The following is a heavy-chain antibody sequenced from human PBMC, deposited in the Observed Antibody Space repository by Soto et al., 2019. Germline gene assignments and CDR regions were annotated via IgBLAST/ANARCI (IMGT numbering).Heavy chain of an antibody. CDR3: SRGIEGWYQGRYYYGMDV. Sequence: QVQLQESGPGLVKPSETLSLTCTVSGGSVSSGSYYWSWIRQPPGKGLEWIGYIYYSGSTKYNPSLKSRVTISVDTSKNQFSLKLSSVTAAVTAVYYCSRGIEGWYQGRYYYGMDVWGQGTTVTVSS. J-gene: IGHJ6*02. D-gene: IGHD6-19*01. CDR1: GGSVSSGSYY. V-gene: IGHV4-61*01. CDR2: IYYSGST.